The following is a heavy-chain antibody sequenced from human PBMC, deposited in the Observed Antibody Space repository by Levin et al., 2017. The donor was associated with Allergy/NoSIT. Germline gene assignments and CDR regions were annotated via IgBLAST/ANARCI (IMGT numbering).Heavy chain of an antibody. Sequence: GSLRLSCTVSGGSINSDYWTWIRQSAGKGLEWIGRINSRGTTHYNPSLNSRVTVSIDTSKNQFSLKLTSVTAADTATYYCARLLLPAVKGAFIIWGQGTKVTVSS. CDR3: ARLLLPAVKGAFII. D-gene: IGHD3-22*01. CDR2: INSRGTT. J-gene: IGHJ3*02. CDR1: GGSINSDY. V-gene: IGHV4-4*07.